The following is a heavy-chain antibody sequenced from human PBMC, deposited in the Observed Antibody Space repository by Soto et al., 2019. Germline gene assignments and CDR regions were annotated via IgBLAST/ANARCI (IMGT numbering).Heavy chain of an antibody. V-gene: IGHV3-48*02. CDR3: AREYDDSSGYYYRETYYYYGMDV. Sequence: GGSLRLSCAASGFTFSSYSMNWVRQAPGKGLEWVSYISSSSSTIYYADSVKGRFTISRDNAKNSLYLQMNSLRDEDTAVYYCAREYDDSSGYYYRETYYYYGMDVWGQGTTVTVSS. CDR2: ISSSSSTI. D-gene: IGHD3-22*01. J-gene: IGHJ6*02. CDR1: GFTFSSYS.